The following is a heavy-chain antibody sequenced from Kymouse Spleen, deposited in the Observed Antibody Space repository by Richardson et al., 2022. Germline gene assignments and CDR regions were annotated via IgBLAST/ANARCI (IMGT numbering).Heavy chain of an antibody. CDR3: AKDRHNWNYGYFDY. Sequence: QVQLVESGGGVVQPGRSLRLSCAASGFTFSSYGMHWVRQAPGKGLEWVAVISYDGSNKYYADSVKGRFTISRDNSKNTLYLQMNSLRAEDTAVYYCAKDRHNWNYGYFDYWGQGTLVTVSS. J-gene: IGHJ4*02. CDR2: ISYDGSNK. D-gene: IGHD1-7*01. V-gene: IGHV3-30*18. CDR1: GFTFSSYG.